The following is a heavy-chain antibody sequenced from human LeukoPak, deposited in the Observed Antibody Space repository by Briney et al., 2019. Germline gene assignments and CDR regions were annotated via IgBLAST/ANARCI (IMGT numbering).Heavy chain of an antibody. V-gene: IGHV3-7*01. D-gene: IGHD4-17*01. CDR1: GFTFSSYW. CDR2: IKQDGSEK. Sequence: QPGGSLRLSCAASGFTFSSYWMSWVRQAPGKGLEWVANIKQDGSEKYYVDSVKGRFTISRDNAKNSLYLQMNSLRAEDTAVYYCARDYGVYYYYMDVWGKGTTVTVSS. CDR3: ARDYGVYYYYMDV. J-gene: IGHJ6*03.